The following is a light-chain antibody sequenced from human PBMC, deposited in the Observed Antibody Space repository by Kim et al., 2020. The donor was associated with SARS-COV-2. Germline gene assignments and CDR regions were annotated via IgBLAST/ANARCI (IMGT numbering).Light chain of an antibody. J-gene: IGKJ4*01. V-gene: IGKV3-11*01. CDR2: DAS. CDR3: QQGSNWPLT. CDR1: QSVGSY. Sequence: EIVLTQSPATLSLSPGERATLSCRASQSVGSYLAWYQQKPGQAPRLLIYDASNRATGIPARFSGSGSGTDFTLTISSLEPEDFAVYYCQQGSNWPLTFGGGTKVDIK.